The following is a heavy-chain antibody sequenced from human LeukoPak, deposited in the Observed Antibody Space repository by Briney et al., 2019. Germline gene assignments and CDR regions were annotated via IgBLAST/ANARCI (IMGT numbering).Heavy chain of an antibody. CDR1: GFTFTSYS. V-gene: IGHV3-23*01. J-gene: IGHJ4*02. CDR2: ISGGGGST. D-gene: IGHD1-26*01. Sequence: GGSLRLSCAASGFTFTSYSMNWVRQAPGKGLEWVSTISGGGGSTYYADSVKGRFTISRDNSKNTLYLQMNNLRAEDTAVYYCARGGGYYAIDYWGQGTLVTVSS. CDR3: ARGGGYYAIDY.